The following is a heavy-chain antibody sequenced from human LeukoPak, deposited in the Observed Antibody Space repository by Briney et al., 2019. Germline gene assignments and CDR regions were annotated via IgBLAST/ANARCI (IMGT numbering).Heavy chain of an antibody. CDR2: INHSGST. D-gene: IGHD6-19*01. Sequence: QASETLSPTCAVYGGSFSGYYWSWIRQPPGKGLEWIGEINHSGSTNYNPSLKSRVTISIDTSERQLSLTVSSVTAADTAIYYCARQTSGWYTAALQHWGQGILVTVSS. J-gene: IGHJ1*01. CDR1: GGSFSGYY. V-gene: IGHV4-34*01. CDR3: ARQTSGWYTAALQH.